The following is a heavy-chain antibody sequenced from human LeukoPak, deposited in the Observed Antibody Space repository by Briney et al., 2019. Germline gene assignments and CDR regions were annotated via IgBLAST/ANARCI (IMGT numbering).Heavy chain of an antibody. Sequence: SETLSLTCTVPGGSISSYYWSWIRQPPGKGLEWIGYIYYSGSTNYNPSLKSRVTISVDTSKNQFSLKLSSVTAADTAVYYCAGGSYFSLIDYWGQGTLVTVSS. D-gene: IGHD1-26*01. CDR1: GGSISSYY. V-gene: IGHV4-59*13. J-gene: IGHJ4*02. CDR3: AGGSYFSLIDY. CDR2: IYYSGST.